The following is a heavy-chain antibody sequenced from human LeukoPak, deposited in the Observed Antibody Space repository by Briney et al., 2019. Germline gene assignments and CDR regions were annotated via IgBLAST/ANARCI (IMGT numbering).Heavy chain of an antibody. J-gene: IGHJ5*02. D-gene: IGHD1-26*01. CDR2: ISYDGSNQ. CDR1: GFTVSSNY. V-gene: IGHV3-30-3*01. CDR3: ARSSGSYYGVSENWFDP. Sequence: GGSLRLSCAASGFTVSSNYMSWVRQAPGKGLEWVSAVISYDGSNQYYADSVKGRFSISRDNSKNTLYLQMNSLRAEDTAVYYCARSSGSYYGVSENWFDPWGQGTLVTVSS.